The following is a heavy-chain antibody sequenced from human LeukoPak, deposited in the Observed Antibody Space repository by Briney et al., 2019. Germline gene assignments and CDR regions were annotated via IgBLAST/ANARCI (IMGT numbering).Heavy chain of an antibody. D-gene: IGHD2-2*01. J-gene: IGHJ2*01. CDR1: GFNFNDYA. CDR3: AKASADWYFDL. Sequence: GGSLRLSCAASGFNFNDYAMHWVRQAPGKGLEWVSGISWNSGTVAYADSVKGRFTISRDNSKKSLYLQMNSLRAEDMALYYCAKASADWYFDLWGQGTLVTVSS. CDR2: ISWNSGTV. V-gene: IGHV3-9*03.